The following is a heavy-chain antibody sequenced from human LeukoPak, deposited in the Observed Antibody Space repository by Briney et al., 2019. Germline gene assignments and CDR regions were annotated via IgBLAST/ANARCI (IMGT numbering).Heavy chain of an antibody. V-gene: IGHV4-59*08. CDR2: IYYSGST. CDR3: ARQAETTSY. Sequence: SETLSLTCSVSGGSISSYYWSWIRQPPGKGLEWFGYIYYSGSTNYKSPLKSRVTMSGDTSKNQFSLKLSSVTAADTAVYYCARQAETTSYWGQGTLVTVSS. J-gene: IGHJ4*02. CDR1: GGSISSYY. D-gene: IGHD1-14*01.